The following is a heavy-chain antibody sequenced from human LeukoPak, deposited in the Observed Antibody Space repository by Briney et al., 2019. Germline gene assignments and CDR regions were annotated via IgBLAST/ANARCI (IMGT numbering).Heavy chain of an antibody. D-gene: IGHD3-22*01. CDR2: ISHRGIS. Sequence: PSETLSLTCAVYGGSFNGNYWSWIRQPPGKGLEWIGEISHRGISNYNPPLKSRVTMSIDTSKNQFSLKLSSVTAADTAVYYCARVGYIYYDSSGYYKDNWFDPWGQGTLITVSS. V-gene: IGHV4-34*01. CDR1: GGSFNGNY. J-gene: IGHJ5*02. CDR3: ARVGYIYYDSSGYYKDNWFDP.